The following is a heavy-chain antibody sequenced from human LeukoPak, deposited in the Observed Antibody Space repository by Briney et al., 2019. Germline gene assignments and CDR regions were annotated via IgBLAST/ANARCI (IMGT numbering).Heavy chain of an antibody. CDR1: GYSFSSYW. D-gene: IGHD6-13*01. J-gene: IGHJ4*02. CDR2: IYPGDSDT. V-gene: IGHV5-51*01. Sequence: PGESLKISCKGSGYSFSSYWIGWVRQMPGKGLEWMGIIYPGDSDTRYSPSFQGQVTVSADKSISTAYLQWSSLKASDTAMYYCVKRSSSWDLDYWGQGTLVTVSS. CDR3: VKRSSSWDLDY.